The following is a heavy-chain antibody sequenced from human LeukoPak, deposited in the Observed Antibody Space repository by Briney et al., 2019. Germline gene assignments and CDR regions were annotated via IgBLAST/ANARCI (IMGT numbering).Heavy chain of an antibody. Sequence: GGSLRLSCAASGFTFKNYAVSWVRQAPGKGLEWVSAISGSGGSTYYTDSVKGRFTVSRDNSKNTLYLQMSSLRAEDTAVYYCAKSRLTPHPWGQGTLVTVSS. CDR1: GFTFKNYA. D-gene: IGHD1-14*01. V-gene: IGHV3-23*01. CDR3: AKSRLTPHP. J-gene: IGHJ5*02. CDR2: ISGSGGST.